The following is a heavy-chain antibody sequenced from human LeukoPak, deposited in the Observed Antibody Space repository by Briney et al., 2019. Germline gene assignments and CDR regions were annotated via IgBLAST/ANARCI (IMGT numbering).Heavy chain of an antibody. V-gene: IGHV3-23*01. J-gene: IGHJ6*03. CDR2: ISGSGGST. Sequence: GGSLRLSCAASGFTFSSYAMSWVRQAPGKGLEWVSAISGSGGSTYYADSVKGRFTISRDNSKNTLYLQMNSLRAEDTGVYYCAKIAYGDLRRYYYYYMDVWGKGTTVTVSS. D-gene: IGHD4-17*01. CDR3: AKIAYGDLRRYYYYYMDV. CDR1: GFTFSSYA.